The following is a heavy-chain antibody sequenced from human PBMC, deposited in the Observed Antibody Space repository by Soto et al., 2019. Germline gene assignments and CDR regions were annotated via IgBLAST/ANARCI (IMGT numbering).Heavy chain of an antibody. CDR2: IFHRGST. V-gene: IGHV4-30-4*01. CDR1: GGSLSNDDYY. CDR3: ATEHTTTVTNFY. J-gene: IGHJ4*02. Sequence: SETLSLTCTVSGGSLSNDDYYWSWVRQPPGKGLEWIGYIFHRGSTYYNPSLKSRVAISVDTSRNQFSLKLSSVTAADTAVYYCATEHTTTVTNFYWGQGTLVTVSS. D-gene: IGHD4-4*01.